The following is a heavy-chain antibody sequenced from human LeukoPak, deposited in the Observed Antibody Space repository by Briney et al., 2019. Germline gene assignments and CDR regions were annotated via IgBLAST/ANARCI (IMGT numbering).Heavy chain of an antibody. CDR1: GYSISNGYY. J-gene: IGHJ4*02. CDR3: ARKSSTWPYYYFDY. Sequence: SETLSLTCTVSGYSISNGYYWGWIRQPPGKGLEWIGSMYHSGNTFYNPSHKSRVTISVDTSKNHFSLNLASVTAADTAVYHCARKSSTWPYYYFDYWGQGTLVTVSA. V-gene: IGHV4-38-2*02. CDR2: MYHSGNT. D-gene: IGHD2-2*01.